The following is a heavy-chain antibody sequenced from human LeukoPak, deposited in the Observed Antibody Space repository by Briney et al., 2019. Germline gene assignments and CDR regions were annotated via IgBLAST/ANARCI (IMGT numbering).Heavy chain of an antibody. CDR2: ITGRSDSK. Sequence: GDSLRLSCAASGFTFGSHAMAWVRKAPGKGLEWVSTITGRSDSKYYADSVKGRFTISRDNPKSALYLQMNNLRVEDTAVYYCARVGLWFGELYYMDVWGKGTTVTVSS. J-gene: IGHJ6*03. V-gene: IGHV3-23*01. CDR1: GFTFGSHA. CDR3: ARVGLWFGELYYMDV. D-gene: IGHD3-10*01.